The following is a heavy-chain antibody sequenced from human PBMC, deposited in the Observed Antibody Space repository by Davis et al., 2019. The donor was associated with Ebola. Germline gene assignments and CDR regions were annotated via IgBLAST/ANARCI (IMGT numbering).Heavy chain of an antibody. V-gene: IGHV3-21*01. Sequence: GGSLRLSCAASGFTSTRYSMNWVRQAPGKGLEWVSCISSRSNYIFYTESVKGRFTISRDNAKNSLYLQMNSLRAEDTAVYFWARDWNDSGYFDYWGQGTLVTVSS. CDR1: GFTSTRYS. D-gene: IGHD1-1*01. CDR3: ARDWNDSGYFDY. CDR2: ISSRSNYI. J-gene: IGHJ4*02.